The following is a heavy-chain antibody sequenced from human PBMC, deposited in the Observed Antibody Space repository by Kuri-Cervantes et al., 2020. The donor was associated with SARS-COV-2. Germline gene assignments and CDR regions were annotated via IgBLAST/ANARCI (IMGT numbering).Heavy chain of an antibody. CDR3: TREAYDYNMGFDS. V-gene: IGHV3-30-3*01. D-gene: IGHD4-11*01. CDR2: ISYDGSNK. Sequence: GESLKISCAASGFTFSSYAMHWVRQAPGKGLEWVAVISYDGSNKYYADSVKGRFTISRDNSKNTLYLQMSSLRPEDTALYYCTREAYDYNMGFDSWGQGTLVTVSS. J-gene: IGHJ4*02. CDR1: GFTFSSYA.